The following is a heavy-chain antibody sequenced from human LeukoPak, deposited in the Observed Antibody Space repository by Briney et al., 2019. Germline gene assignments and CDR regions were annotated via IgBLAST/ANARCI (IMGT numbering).Heavy chain of an antibody. V-gene: IGHV3-48*04. J-gene: IGHJ6*03. Sequence: GGSLRLSCAASGFTFSTYTMNWVRQAPGKGLEWVSYVSSSGGTIYYADSVKGRFAISRDNAKNSLYLQMNSLRAEDTAVYYCARVGTTNYYFYYMDVWGKGTTVTVSS. CDR3: ARVGTTNYYFYYMDV. CDR1: GFTFSTYT. CDR2: VSSSGGTI. D-gene: IGHD2-2*01.